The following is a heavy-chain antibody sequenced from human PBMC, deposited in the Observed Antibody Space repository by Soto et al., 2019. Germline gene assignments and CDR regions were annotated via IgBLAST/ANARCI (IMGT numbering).Heavy chain of an antibody. V-gene: IGHV1-2*02. Sequence: QVQLVQSGAAVMKPGASVKISCKASGYTMTSHFLHWVRQAPGRGLAWMGWINPKNGGTDYAQKFQDRVSMTRDTSINSAYIQLHSLTADDTAVYFCATEDGQSFGSVWGQGNLVSVSS. J-gene: IGHJ1*01. D-gene: IGHD3-10*01. CDR1: GYTMTSHF. CDR3: ATEDGQSFGSV. CDR2: INPKNGGT.